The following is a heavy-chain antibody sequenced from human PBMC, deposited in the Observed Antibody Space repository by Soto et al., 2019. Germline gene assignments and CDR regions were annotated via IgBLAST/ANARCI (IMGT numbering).Heavy chain of an antibody. CDR2: ISGYNGNT. Sequence: GASVKVSCKTSGYSFTTYGLSWVRQAPGPGLEWVGWISGYNGNTNYAQKFQGTVILTTDTPTTTGYMEIKSLSSDDTAVYYCVRDTYYYRSRGPAPFEYWGQGTQVTVSS. D-gene: IGHD3-10*01. J-gene: IGHJ4*02. V-gene: IGHV1-18*01. CDR1: GYSFTTYG. CDR3: VRDTYYYRSRGPAPFEY.